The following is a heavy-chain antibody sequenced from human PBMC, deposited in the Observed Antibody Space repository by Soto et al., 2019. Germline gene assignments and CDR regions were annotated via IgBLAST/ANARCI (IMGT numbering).Heavy chain of an antibody. CDR2: ISTKGGST. CDR3: ARGGGYSYGHHFDY. J-gene: IGHJ4*02. V-gene: IGHV3-64*02. CDR1: GFTFSSYA. D-gene: IGHD5-18*01. Sequence: PGGSLRLSCAASGFTFSSYAMSWARQAPGKGLEYVSGISTKGGSTNYADSVKGRFTISRDNSKNTLYLQMGSLRAEDMAVYYCARGGGYSYGHHFDYWGQGTLVTVSS.